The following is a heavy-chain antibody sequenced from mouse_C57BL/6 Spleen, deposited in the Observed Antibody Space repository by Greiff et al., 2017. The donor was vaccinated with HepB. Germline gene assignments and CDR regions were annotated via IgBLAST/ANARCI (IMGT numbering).Heavy chain of an antibody. J-gene: IGHJ2*01. CDR1: GYTFTDYE. D-gene: IGHD3-2*02. V-gene: IGHV1-15*01. CDR3: TRGTAQARFDY. CDR2: IDPETGGT. Sequence: QVHVKQSGAELVRPGASVTLSCKASGYTFTDYEMHWVKQTPVHGLEWIGAIDPETGGTAYNQKFKGKAILTADKSSSTAYMELRSLTSEDSAVYYCTRGTAQARFDYWGQGTTLTVSS.